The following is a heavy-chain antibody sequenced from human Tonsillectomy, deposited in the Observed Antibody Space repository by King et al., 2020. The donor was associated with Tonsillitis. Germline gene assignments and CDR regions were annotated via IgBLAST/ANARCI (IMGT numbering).Heavy chain of an antibody. CDR3: ARQGDSVQAFDY. D-gene: IGHD2-21*02. CDR2: IYYSGST. CDR1: GDSISSSFYY. J-gene: IGHJ4*02. Sequence: QLQESGPGLVKPSETLSLTCTVSGDSISSSFYYWGWIRQAPGKGLEWIASIYYSGSTYYNPSLTSRVTISVDTSKNQFSLKLNSVTAADTAVYYCARQGDSVQAFDYWGQGPLVTVSS. V-gene: IGHV4-39*07.